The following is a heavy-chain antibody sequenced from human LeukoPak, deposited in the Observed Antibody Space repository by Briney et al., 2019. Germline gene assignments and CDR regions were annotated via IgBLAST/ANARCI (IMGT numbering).Heavy chain of an antibody. CDR1: GYTFTNYG. V-gene: IGHV1-18*01. Sequence: ASVKVSCKASGYTFTNYGIGWVRQAPGQGLEWMGWISAYNGNTDYAQKIQGRVTMTADTSTSTAYMELRSLTSDDTAVYYCARVGQYCTGICCFDYWSQATLVRVSS. D-gene: IGHD2-8*02. J-gene: IGHJ4*02. CDR2: ISAYNGNT. CDR3: ARVGQYCTGICCFDY.